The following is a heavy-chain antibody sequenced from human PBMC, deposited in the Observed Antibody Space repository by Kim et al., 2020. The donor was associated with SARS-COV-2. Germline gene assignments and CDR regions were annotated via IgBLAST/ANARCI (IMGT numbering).Heavy chain of an antibody. Sequence: GGSLRLSCAASGFTFSSYWMSWVRQAPGKGLEWVANIKQDGSEKYYVDSVKGRFTISRDNAKNSLYLQMNSLRAEDTAVYYCARDSNYYDSSGYFDYWGQGTLVTVSS. CDR3: ARDSNYYDSSGYFDY. CDR1: GFTFSSYW. CDR2: IKQDGSEK. V-gene: IGHV3-7*03. D-gene: IGHD3-22*01. J-gene: IGHJ4*02.